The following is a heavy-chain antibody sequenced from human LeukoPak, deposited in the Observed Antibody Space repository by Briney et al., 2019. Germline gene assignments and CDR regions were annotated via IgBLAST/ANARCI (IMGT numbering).Heavy chain of an antibody. D-gene: IGHD1-26*01. J-gene: IGHJ6*03. Sequence: SETLSLTCTVSGGSISYFYWSWIRQPAGKGLEWTGRIYTSGSTNYNPSLKSRVTMSVDTSKKQFSLKLSSVTAADTAVYYCARVRGSSGSYEYYHYMDVWGKGTTVTISS. CDR3: ARVRGSSGSYEYYHYMDV. CDR1: GGSISYFY. V-gene: IGHV4-4*07. CDR2: IYTSGST.